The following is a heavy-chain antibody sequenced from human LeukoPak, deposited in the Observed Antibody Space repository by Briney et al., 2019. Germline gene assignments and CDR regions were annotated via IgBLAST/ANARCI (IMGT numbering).Heavy chain of an antibody. V-gene: IGHV4-59*01. D-gene: IGHD5-12*01. CDR3: XXXXGXDWESFYDY. Sequence: SYXXSXIRXXPXKXXXXIGYIYYSGSTXYNPSLKSRVTISVXXXKXXFSLKLSSVTAADTAMYYCXXXXGXDWESFYDYWGQGSLVTVSS. J-gene: IGHJ4*02. CDR1: SYX. CDR2: IYYSGST.